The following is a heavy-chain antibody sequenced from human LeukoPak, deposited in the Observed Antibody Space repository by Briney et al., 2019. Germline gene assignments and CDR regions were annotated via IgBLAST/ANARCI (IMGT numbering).Heavy chain of an antibody. CDR3: ARLSVRGSSGRPDY. V-gene: IGHV1-2*02. CDR2: INPNSGGT. J-gene: IGHJ4*02. D-gene: IGHD6-19*01. CDR1: GYTFIGYY. Sequence: ASVKVSCKASGYTFIGYYMHWVRQAPGQGLEWMGWINPNSGGTNYAQKFQGRVTMTRDTSISTAYMELSRLRSDDTAVYYCARLSVRGSSGRPDYWGQGTLVTVSS.